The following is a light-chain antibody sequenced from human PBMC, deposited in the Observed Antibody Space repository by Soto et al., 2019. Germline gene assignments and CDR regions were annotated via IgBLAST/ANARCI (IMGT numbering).Light chain of an antibody. J-gene: IGLJ1*01. CDR1: SSDVGGYNY. CDR3: QSYGGTLSPCV. CDR2: EVS. V-gene: IGLV2-14*01. Sequence: QSVLTQPASVSGSPGQSITISCTGTSSDVGGYNYVSWYQQHPGKAPKLMIYEVSNRPSGVSNRFSGSKSGNTASLTISGLQAEDEADYYCQSYGGTLSPCVFGTGTKVTVL.